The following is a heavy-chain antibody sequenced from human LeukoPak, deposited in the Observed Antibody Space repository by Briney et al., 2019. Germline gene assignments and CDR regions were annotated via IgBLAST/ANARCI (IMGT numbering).Heavy chain of an antibody. V-gene: IGHV1-8*02. CDR2: MNPNTDNT. D-gene: IGHD3-9*01. CDR3: ARRPSKYYDILTGYYRSEFDS. CDR1: GYTFTSYY. Sequence: ASVKVSCKASGYTFTSYYMHWVRQATGQGLEWMGWMNPNTDNTGYAQKFQGRVTMTRDTSISTAYMELRSLRSEDTAVYYCARRPSKYYDILTGYYRSEFDSWGQGTLVTVSS. J-gene: IGHJ4*02.